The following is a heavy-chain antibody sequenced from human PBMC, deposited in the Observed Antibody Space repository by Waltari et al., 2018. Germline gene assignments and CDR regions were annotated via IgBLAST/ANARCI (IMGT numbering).Heavy chain of an antibody. Sequence: QVQLQESGPGLVKPSQTLSLTCTVSGGSISSGDYYWSWIRQPPGKGLEWVGYIYDSGSTYYNPSRKSRGTISVDTSKNQFSLKRSSVTAADTAVYYCARDRGSIAVAGDAFDIWGQGTMVTVSS. D-gene: IGHD6-19*01. V-gene: IGHV4-30-4*08. CDR3: ARDRGSIAVAGDAFDI. CDR1: GGSISSGDYY. J-gene: IGHJ3*02. CDR2: IYDSGST.